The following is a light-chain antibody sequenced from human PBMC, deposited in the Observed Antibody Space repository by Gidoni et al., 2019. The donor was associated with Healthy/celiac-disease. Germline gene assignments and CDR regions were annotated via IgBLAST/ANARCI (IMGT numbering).Light chain of an antibody. J-gene: IGKJ4*01. CDR3: QQYYRTSPT. CDR1: QSVLYSSNNKYY. CDR2: WAC. Sequence: DIVMTQSPSSLAVSLGERATINCKSSQSVLYSSNNKYYLAWYQQKPGQPPKLLISWACTRESGVPDRFSGSGSGTDYTLTISSLQAEDVAVYYCQQYYRTSPTFGGGTKVEIK. V-gene: IGKV4-1*01.